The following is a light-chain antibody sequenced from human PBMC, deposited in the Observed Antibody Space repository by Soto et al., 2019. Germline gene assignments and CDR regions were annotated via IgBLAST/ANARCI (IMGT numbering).Light chain of an antibody. V-gene: IGLV1-51*01. CDR1: SSNIGNNY. Sequence: QSVLTQSPSMSAAPGQKVTISCSGSSSNIGNNYVSWYQQLPGTAPKLLIYDNNKRPSGIPDRFSGSKSGTSGTLDITGLQTGDEADYYCATWDDSLNGYVFGTGTKLTVL. CDR3: ATWDDSLNGYV. CDR2: DNN. J-gene: IGLJ1*01.